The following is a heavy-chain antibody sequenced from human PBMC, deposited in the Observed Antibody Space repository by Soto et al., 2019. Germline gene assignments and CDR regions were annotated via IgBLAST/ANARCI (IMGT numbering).Heavy chain of an antibody. Sequence: QVQLVESGGGVVQPGRSLRLSCAASGFTFSSYGMHWVRQAPGKGLEWVAVISYDGSNKYYADSVKGRFTISRDKSKNTLYLQMNSLRAEDTAVYYCAIGPAIPRDTIFEVVIPSYYGMDVWGQGTTVTVS. V-gene: IGHV3-30*03. J-gene: IGHJ6*02. CDR3: AIGPAIPRDTIFEVVIPSYYGMDV. CDR1: GFTFSSYG. D-gene: IGHD3-3*01. CDR2: ISYDGSNK.